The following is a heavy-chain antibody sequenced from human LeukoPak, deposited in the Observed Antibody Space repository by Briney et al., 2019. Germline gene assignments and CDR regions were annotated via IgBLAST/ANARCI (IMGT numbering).Heavy chain of an antibody. CDR1: GFTFSHYG. J-gene: IGHJ4*02. Sequence: GGSLTLSCAASGFTFSHYGMHWVRQAPGKGLEWVAVIWSDGTNKYYADSVKGRFTIYRDDSQNRVFLQMSSLRAEDTALYYCAKDAQRGFDYSNSLEYWGQGALVSVSS. CDR3: AKDAQRGFDYSNSLEY. CDR2: IWSDGTNK. D-gene: IGHD4-11*01. V-gene: IGHV3-33*06.